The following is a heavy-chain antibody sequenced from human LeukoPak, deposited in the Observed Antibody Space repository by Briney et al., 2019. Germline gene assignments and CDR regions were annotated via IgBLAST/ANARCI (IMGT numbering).Heavy chain of an antibody. CDR1: GGSISSYY. CDR3: ARAGYSYGTGYYFDY. J-gene: IGHJ4*02. D-gene: IGHD5-18*01. CDR2: IYYTGAT. V-gene: IGHV4-59*01. Sequence: SETLSLTCTVSGGSISSYYWSWIRLPPGKGLEWIGYIYYTGATYYNPPLKSRVTISLDTSKNQFSLKLSSVTAADAAVYYCARAGYSYGTGYYFDYWGQGALVIVSS.